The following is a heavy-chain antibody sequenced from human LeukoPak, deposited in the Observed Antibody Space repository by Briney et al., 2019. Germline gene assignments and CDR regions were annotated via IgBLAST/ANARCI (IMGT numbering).Heavy chain of an antibody. Sequence: SGGSLRLSCAASGFTFSSYNMNWVRQAPGKGLEWVSSISSSSNYIYYVDSVKGRFTISRDNAKNSLYLQMNSLRAEDTAVYYCARLGYNYDYWGQGTLVTVSS. CDR2: ISSSSNYI. D-gene: IGHD5-24*01. V-gene: IGHV3-21*01. J-gene: IGHJ4*02. CDR3: ARLGYNYDY. CDR1: GFTFSSYN.